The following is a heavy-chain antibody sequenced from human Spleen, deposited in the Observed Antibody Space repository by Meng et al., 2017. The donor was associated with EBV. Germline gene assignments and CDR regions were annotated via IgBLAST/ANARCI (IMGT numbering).Heavy chain of an antibody. J-gene: IGHJ5*02. Sequence: PSGDGLLTAAVALSLHCRVVGGASCGYDWGWIRQPPGQGLEWVGEINHSGSTNYNPSLKSRVTISVDTSKNQFSLKLSSVTAADTAVYYCARGRIVVVPAARVRFDPWGQGTLVTVSS. CDR1: GGASCGYD. CDR2: INHSGST. V-gene: IGHV4-34*01. D-gene: IGHD2-2*01. CDR3: ARGRIVVVPAARVRFDP.